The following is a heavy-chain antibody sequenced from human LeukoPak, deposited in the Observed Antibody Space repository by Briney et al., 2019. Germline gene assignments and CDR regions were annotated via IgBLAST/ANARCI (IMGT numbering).Heavy chain of an antibody. J-gene: IGHJ4*02. CDR2: ISAYNGNT. CDR3: ARIEVATTNFDY. D-gene: IGHD5-12*01. V-gene: IGHV1-18*01. CDR1: GYTFTSYG. Sequence: ASVKVSCKASGYTFTSYGISWVRQAPGQGLEWMGWISAYNGNTSYAQKLQGRVTMTTDTSTSTAYMELRSLRSDDTAVYYCARIEVATTNFDYWGQGTLVTVSS.